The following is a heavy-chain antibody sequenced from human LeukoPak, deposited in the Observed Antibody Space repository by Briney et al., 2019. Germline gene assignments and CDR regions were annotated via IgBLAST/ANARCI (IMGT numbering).Heavy chain of an antibody. CDR3: ARGRVPGYSSPTDY. CDR1: GGSFSGYY. CDR2: INHSGST. V-gene: IGHV4-34*01. Sequence: SETLSLTCAVYGGSFSGYYWSWIRQPPGKGLEWIGEINHSGSTNYNPSLKSRVTISVDTSKNQFSLKLSSVTAADTAVYYCARGRVPGYSSPTDYWGQGTLVTVSS. J-gene: IGHJ4*02. D-gene: IGHD6-19*01.